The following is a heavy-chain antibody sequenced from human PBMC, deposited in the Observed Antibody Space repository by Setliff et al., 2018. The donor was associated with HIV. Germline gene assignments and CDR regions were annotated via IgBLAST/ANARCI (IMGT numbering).Heavy chain of an antibody. V-gene: IGHV3-30*02. CDR1: GFTLGTYG. Sequence: GGSLRLSCATSGFTLGTYGMHWVRQAPGKGLEWVARVHYNGNDKFYVDSVKGRFTISRDNSENTLYLQMDGLRAEDTAVYYCARGTAYYNFWSGYSQDYYYYMDVWGKGTTVTVSS. J-gene: IGHJ6*03. CDR3: ARGTAYYNFWSGYSQDYYYYMDV. D-gene: IGHD3-3*01. CDR2: VHYNGNDK.